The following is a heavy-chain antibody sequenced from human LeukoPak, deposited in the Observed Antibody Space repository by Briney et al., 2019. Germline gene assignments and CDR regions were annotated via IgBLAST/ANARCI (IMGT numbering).Heavy chain of an antibody. CDR1: GYSFSNLW. CDR3: VRLGLAVADLYDAFDV. V-gene: IGHV5-51*01. J-gene: IGHJ3*01. CDR2: IFPRTSDA. D-gene: IGHD6-19*01. Sequence: GESLQISCEASGYSFSNLWIGWVRQLPGQGLEYMGVIFPRTSDARYSPSFQGQVTISADTSTNIVYLQWNRLRTSDTAIYYCVRLGLAVADLYDAFDVWGQGTNVIVS.